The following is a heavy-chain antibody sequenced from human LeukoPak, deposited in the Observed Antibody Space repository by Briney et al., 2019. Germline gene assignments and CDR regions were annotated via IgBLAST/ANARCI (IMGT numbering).Heavy chain of an antibody. J-gene: IGHJ4*02. V-gene: IGHV3-30*14. Sequence: GGSLRLSCAASGFTFSSYWMHWVRQAPGKGLEWVAVISYDGSNKYYADSVKGRFTISRDNSKNTLYLQMNSLRAEDAAVYYCTRDQIDQGYYGDYWGQGTLGTGSS. CDR3: TRDQIDQGYYGDY. CDR1: GFTFSSYW. CDR2: ISYDGSNK. D-gene: IGHD2/OR15-2a*01.